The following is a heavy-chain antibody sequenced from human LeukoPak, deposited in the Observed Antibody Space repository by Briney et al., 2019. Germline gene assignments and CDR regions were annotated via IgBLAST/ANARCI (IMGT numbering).Heavy chain of an antibody. CDR1: GGTFSSYA. CDR2: IIPILGIA. CDR3: ARCHSGWYYFQH. V-gene: IGHV1-69*04. J-gene: IGHJ1*01. D-gene: IGHD6-19*01. Sequence: ASVKVSCKASGGTFSSYAISWVRQAPGQGLEWMGRIIPILGIANYAQKFQGRVTITADKSTSTAYMELSSLRSEDTAVYYCARCHSGWYYFQHWGQGTLVTVSS.